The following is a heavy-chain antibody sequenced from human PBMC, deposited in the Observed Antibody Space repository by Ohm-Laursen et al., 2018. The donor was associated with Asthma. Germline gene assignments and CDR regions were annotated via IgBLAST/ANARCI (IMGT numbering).Heavy chain of an antibody. CDR2: INSDGSST. Sequence: SLRLSCTAAGFTFSSYWMHWVRQAPGKGLVWVSRINSDGSSTSYADSVKGRFTISRDNAKNTLYLQMNSLRAEDTAVYYCARERSGSSWYLPFDYWGQGTLVTVSS. V-gene: IGHV3-74*01. CDR3: ARERSGSSWYLPFDY. J-gene: IGHJ4*02. CDR1: GFTFSSYW. D-gene: IGHD6-13*01.